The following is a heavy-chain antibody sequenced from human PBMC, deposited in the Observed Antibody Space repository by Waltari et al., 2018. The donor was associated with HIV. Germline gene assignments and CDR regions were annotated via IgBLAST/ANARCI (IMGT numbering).Heavy chain of an antibody. CDR1: GFTFTNYA. CDR2: IRGSGGST. J-gene: IGHJ4*02. CDR3: AKDDSTGSSGYYPFHY. Sequence: EVQLVESGGGLVQPGGSLRLSCAASGFTFTNYAMNWVRQDPGKGVEWVSAIRGSGGSTYYADSVKGRFTISRDSSKNTLYLQMNSLRAEDTALYYCAKDDSTGSSGYYPFHYWGQGTLITVSS. D-gene: IGHD3-22*01. V-gene: IGHV3-23*04.